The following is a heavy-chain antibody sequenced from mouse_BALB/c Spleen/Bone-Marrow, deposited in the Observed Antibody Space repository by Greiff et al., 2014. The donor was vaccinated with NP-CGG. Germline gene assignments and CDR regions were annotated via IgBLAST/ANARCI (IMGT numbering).Heavy chain of an antibody. CDR3: AEGERLRAMDY. J-gene: IGHJ4*01. D-gene: IGHD1-2*01. CDR1: GFTFTDYY. V-gene: IGHV1-26*01. CDR2: INPNNGDT. Sequence: EVKLMESGPELVKPGASVKMSCKASGFTFTDYYMKWVKQSHGKSLEWIGDINPNNGDTFYNQKFKGKATLTVDKSSSTAYMQLDSLTSEDSAVYYCAEGERLRAMDYWGQGTSVTVPS.